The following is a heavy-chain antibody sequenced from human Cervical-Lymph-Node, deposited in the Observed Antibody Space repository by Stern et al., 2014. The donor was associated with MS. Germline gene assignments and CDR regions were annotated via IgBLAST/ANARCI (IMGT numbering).Heavy chain of an antibody. CDR1: GYTFTGYY. V-gene: IGHV1-2*02. J-gene: IGHJ5*02. CDR3: ARPVTQSIAAWWFDP. D-gene: IGHD6-6*01. Sequence: VQLVESGAEVKKPGASVKVSCKASGYTFTGYYMHWVRQAPGQGLEWMGWINPNSGGTNYAQKFQGRVTMTRDTSISTAYMELSRLRSDDTAVYYCARPVTQSIAAWWFDPWGQGTLVTVSS. CDR2: INPNSGGT.